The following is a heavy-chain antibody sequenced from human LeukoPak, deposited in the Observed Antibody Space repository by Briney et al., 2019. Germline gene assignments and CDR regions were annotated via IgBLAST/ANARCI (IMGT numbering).Heavy chain of an antibody. CDR3: ARQFTIFGVDIYFDP. CDR2: IIPIFGTA. Sequence: GASVKVSCKASGGTFSSYAISWVRQAPGQGLEWMGGIIPIFGTANYAQKFQGRVTITTDESASTAYMELSSLRSEDTAVYYCARQFTIFGVDIYFDPWGQGTLVTVSS. V-gene: IGHV1-69*05. D-gene: IGHD3-3*01. J-gene: IGHJ5*02. CDR1: GGTFSSYA.